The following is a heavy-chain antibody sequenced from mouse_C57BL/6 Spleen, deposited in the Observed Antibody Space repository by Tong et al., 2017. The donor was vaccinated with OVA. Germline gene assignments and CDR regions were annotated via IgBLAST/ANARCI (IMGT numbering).Heavy chain of an antibody. CDR3: ARRGDGYSWYFDV. CDR2: ISDGGSYT. CDR1: GFTFSSYA. J-gene: IGHJ1*03. Sequence: EVQLQESGGGLVKPGGSLKLSCAASGFTFSSYAMSWVRQTPEKRLEWVATISDGGSYTYYPDNVKGRFTISRDNAKNNLYLQMSSLRSEDTALYYCARRGDGYSWYFDVWGTGTTVTVSS. D-gene: IGHD2-3*01. V-gene: IGHV5-4*03.